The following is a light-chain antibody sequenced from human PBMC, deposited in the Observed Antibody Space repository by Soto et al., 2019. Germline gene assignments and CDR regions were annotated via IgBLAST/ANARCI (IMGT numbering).Light chain of an antibody. J-gene: IGKJ4*01. V-gene: IGKV3-11*01. Sequence: EIVLTQSPATLFLSPGERATISCRASQSVSNYFAWYQQKPGQAPRLLIYDASNRATGVPARFSGSGSVTDFALIISSLEPEDVAVYYCLQRSNWPLTFGGGTKVDIK. CDR1: QSVSNY. CDR3: LQRSNWPLT. CDR2: DAS.